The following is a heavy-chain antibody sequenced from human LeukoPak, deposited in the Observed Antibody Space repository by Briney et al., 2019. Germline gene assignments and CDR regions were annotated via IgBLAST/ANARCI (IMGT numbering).Heavy chain of an antibody. CDR1: GFTFSSYS. CDR2: ISSSSSYI. Sequence: GGSLRLSCAASGFTFSSYSMNWVRQAPGKGLEWVSSISSSSSYIYYADSVKGRFTISRDNAKNSLYLQMESLRAEDTAFYYCATNPPGIAVAGNGNFDNWGQGTLVTVSS. CDR3: ATNPPGIAVAGNGNFDN. D-gene: IGHD6-19*01. J-gene: IGHJ4*02. V-gene: IGHV3-21*04.